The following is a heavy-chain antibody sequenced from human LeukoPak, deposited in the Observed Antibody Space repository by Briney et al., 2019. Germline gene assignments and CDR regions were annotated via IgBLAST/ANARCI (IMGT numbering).Heavy chain of an antibody. Sequence: GGSLRLSCAASGFTFSSQTMSWVRQAPGKGLEWVAKMKEEGSEEKYVDSVKGRFTISRDNGKKSLFLQMDSLRAEDTAVYYCVRGGARYFESWGQGTLVTVSS. D-gene: IGHD3-16*01. CDR1: GFTFSSQT. J-gene: IGHJ4*02. V-gene: IGHV3-7*01. CDR3: VRGGARYFES. CDR2: MKEEGSEE.